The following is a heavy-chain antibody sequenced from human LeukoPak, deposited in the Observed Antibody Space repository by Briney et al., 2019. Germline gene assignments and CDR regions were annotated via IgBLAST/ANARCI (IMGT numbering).Heavy chain of an antibody. CDR1: AFIFSGHW. CDR2: IKEDGSVR. Sequence: GGSLRLSCEGSAFIFSGHWMNWVRQTPGKGLEWVASIKEDGSVRQYVDSVKGRFSISRDNTKGSLFLQLNSLRAEDTAVYYCAKAIGNFWSGPIDYWGQGTLVTVSA. D-gene: IGHD3-3*01. CDR3: AKAIGNFWSGPIDY. J-gene: IGHJ4*02. V-gene: IGHV3-7*03.